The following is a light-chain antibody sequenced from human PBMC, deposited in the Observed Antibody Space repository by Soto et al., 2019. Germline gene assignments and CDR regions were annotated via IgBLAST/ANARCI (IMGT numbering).Light chain of an antibody. V-gene: IGKV1-27*01. CDR1: QGISVY. Sequence: DIQMTQSPSSLSASVGDSVTITCRASQGISVYVAWYQQKPGKVPELLIYEASTLQSGVPSRFRGSGSGKYFTLTISSLQPEDVATYYCQNYNSAPYIFGQGTKLEIK. CDR2: EAS. CDR3: QNYNSAPYI. J-gene: IGKJ2*01.